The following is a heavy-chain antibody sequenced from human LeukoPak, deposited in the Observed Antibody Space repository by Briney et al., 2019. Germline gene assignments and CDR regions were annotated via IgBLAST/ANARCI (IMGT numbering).Heavy chain of an antibody. CDR3: ARGLMVVTETKPVG. D-gene: IGHD4-23*01. V-gene: IGHV1-8*01. CDR1: GYTFTSYD. CDR2: MNPNSGNT. Sequence: ASVKVSCKASGYTFTSYDINWVRQATGQGLEWMGWMNPNSGNTGYAQKFQGRVTMTRNTSISTAYMELSILRSEDTAVYYCARGLMVVTETKPVGWGEGTLVTVSS. J-gene: IGHJ4*02.